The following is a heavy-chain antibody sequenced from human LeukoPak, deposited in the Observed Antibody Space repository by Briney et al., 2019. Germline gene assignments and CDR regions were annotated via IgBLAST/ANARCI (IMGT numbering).Heavy chain of an antibody. V-gene: IGHV3-23*01. J-gene: IGHJ3*02. D-gene: IGHD3-10*01. CDR2: ISGSGGST. Sequence: PGGSLRLSCAASGFTFSSYGMSWVRQAPGKGLEWVSAISGSGGSTYYADSVKGRFTISRDNSKNTLYLQMNSLRAEDTAVYYCAKQKVNAPYYYGSGSYYSRDAFDIWGQGTMVTVSS. CDR1: GFTFSSYG. CDR3: AKQKVNAPYYYGSGSYYSRDAFDI.